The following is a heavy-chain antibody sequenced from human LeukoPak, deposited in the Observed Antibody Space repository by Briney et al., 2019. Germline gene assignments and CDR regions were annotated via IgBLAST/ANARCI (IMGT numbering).Heavy chain of an antibody. Sequence: PGGSLRLSCAASGFTFSTYEMNWVRQAPGKGLEWVSYISSTGSNIYYADSVKGRFTISRDNAKNSLYLLMNSLRAEDTAVYYCAATYHYDGSGDYWGQGTLVTVSS. CDR1: GFTFSTYE. J-gene: IGHJ4*02. V-gene: IGHV3-48*03. D-gene: IGHD3-22*01. CDR2: ISSTGSNI. CDR3: AATYHYDGSGDY.